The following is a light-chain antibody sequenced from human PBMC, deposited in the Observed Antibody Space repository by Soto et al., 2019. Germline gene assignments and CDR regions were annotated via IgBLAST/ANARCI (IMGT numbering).Light chain of an antibody. J-gene: IGLJ2*01. V-gene: IGLV2-14*01. Sequence: QSALTQPASVSGSPGQSITISCTGTSSDVGGYNYVSWDQQHPGKAPKLMIYDVSNRPSGVSNRFSGSKSGNTASLTISGLQAEDDAEYYCSSYTSSSTLVVFGGGTKLTVL. CDR2: DVS. CDR3: SSYTSSSTLVV. CDR1: SSDVGGYNY.